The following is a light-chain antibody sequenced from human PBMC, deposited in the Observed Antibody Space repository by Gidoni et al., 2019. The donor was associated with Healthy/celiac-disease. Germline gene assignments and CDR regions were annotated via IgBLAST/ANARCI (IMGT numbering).Light chain of an antibody. CDR2: KAS. J-gene: IGKJ4*01. Sequence: KAPKLLIYKASSLESGVPSRFSGSGSGTEFTLTISSLQPDDFATYYCQQYNSPPLTFXGXTKVEIK. V-gene: IGKV1-5*03. CDR3: QQYNSPPLT.